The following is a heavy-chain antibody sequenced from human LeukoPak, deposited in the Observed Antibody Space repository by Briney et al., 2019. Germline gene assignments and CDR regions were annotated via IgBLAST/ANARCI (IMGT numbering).Heavy chain of an antibody. V-gene: IGHV5-51*01. CDR2: IYPGDSDT. D-gene: IGHD3-10*01. Sequence: GESLKISCKGSGYSFTSYWIGWVRQMPGKGLEWVAIIYPGDSDTRYSPPFQGQVTISVDKSISTAYLQWSSLKASDIAMYYCARHSGVRNYYYGMDVWGQGTTVTVSS. J-gene: IGHJ6*02. CDR1: GYSFTSYW. CDR3: ARHSGVRNYYYGMDV.